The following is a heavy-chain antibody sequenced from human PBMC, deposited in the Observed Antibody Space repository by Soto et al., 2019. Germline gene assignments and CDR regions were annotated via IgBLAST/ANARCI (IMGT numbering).Heavy chain of an antibody. CDR1: GFTFSSYA. Sequence: VQLVESGGDLVQPGGSLRLSCVASGFTFSSYAMHWVRQAPGKGLEWVAVISYDGSNKYYADSVKGRFTISRDNSKNTLYLQMNSLRAEDTAVYYCARDGDYWGQGTLVTVSS. CDR2: ISYDGSNK. CDR3: ARDGDY. V-gene: IGHV3-30-3*01. J-gene: IGHJ4*02.